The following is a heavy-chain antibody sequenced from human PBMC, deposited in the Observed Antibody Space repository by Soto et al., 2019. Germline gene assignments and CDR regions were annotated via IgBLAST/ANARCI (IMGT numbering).Heavy chain of an antibody. Sequence: GGSLRLSCAASGFTFSSYAMSWVRQAPGKGLEWVSAIGGSGGSTYYADSVKGRFTISRDNSKNTLYLQMNSLRAEDTAVYYCATRHSSGWPEYFQHWGQGTLVTVSS. D-gene: IGHD6-19*01. CDR3: ATRHSSGWPEYFQH. CDR1: GFTFSSYA. J-gene: IGHJ1*01. V-gene: IGHV3-23*01. CDR2: IGGSGGST.